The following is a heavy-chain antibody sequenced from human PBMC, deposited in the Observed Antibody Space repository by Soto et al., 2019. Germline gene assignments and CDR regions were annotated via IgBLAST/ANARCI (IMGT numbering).Heavy chain of an antibody. D-gene: IGHD2-15*01. CDR2: IYYSGST. CDR1: GGSISSSSYY. Sequence: SETLSLTCTVSGGSISSSSYYWGWIRQPPGKGLEWIGSIYYSGSTYYNPSLKSRVTISVDTSKNQFSLKLSSVTAADTAVYYCARHGEGGYCSGGSCYAVPGPTDYWGQGTLVTVS. V-gene: IGHV4-39*01. J-gene: IGHJ4*02. CDR3: ARHGEGGYCSGGSCYAVPGPTDY.